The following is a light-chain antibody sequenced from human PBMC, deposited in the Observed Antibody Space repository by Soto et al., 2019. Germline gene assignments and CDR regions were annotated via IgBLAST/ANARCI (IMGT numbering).Light chain of an antibody. J-gene: IGKJ4*01. CDR1: QSVGNN. CDR3: QQYGDWPLT. CDR2: ATS. Sequence: EIVLTQSPATLSVFPGERATLSCRASQSVGNNFAWYQQKPGQAPRLLIFATSTRATGVPARFSGSGSGTEFTLTISSLQSEDFAVYYCQQYGDWPLTFGGGAKVEIE. V-gene: IGKV3-15*01.